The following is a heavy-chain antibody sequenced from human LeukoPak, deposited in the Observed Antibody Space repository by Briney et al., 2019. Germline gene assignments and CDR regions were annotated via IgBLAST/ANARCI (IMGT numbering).Heavy chain of an antibody. J-gene: IGHJ4*02. D-gene: IGHD6-19*01. CDR1: GYTFTSYY. CDR2: INPSGGST. V-gene: IGHV1-46*01. Sequence: ASVKVSCTASGYTFTSYYIHWVRQAPGQGLEWMGIINPSGGSTNYAQKFQGRVTMTRDTSTSTVYMELSGLTSEDTGVYYCARAVAGDYWGQGTLVTVSS. CDR3: ARAVAGDY.